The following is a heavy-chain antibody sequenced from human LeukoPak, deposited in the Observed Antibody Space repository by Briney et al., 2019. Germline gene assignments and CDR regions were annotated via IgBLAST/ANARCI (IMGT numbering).Heavy chain of an antibody. CDR2: VYYSGRA. J-gene: IGHJ4*02. D-gene: IGHD3-9*01. Sequence: SETLSLTCTVSGASVSTISSYWDWIRQPPGKGLEWIGNVYYSGRANYSPSLRSRVTMSVDTSKNRFSLKMTSVTATDTAVYFCARLRKGRYFDYFFESWGQGALVTVSS. CDR1: GASVSTISSY. V-gene: IGHV4-39*02. CDR3: ARLRKGRYFDYFFES.